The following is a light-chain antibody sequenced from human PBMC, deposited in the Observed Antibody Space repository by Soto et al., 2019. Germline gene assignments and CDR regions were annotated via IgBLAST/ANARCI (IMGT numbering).Light chain of an antibody. CDR3: QQYGNSPL. V-gene: IGKV3-20*01. CDR2: GAS. CDR1: QSVSSSY. Sequence: EIVLTQSPGTLSLSPGERATLACRASQSVSSSYLTWYQQKPGQAPRILIYGASSRATGIPDRFSGSGSGTDFTLTISRLEAEDFAVYYCQQYGNSPLFGPGTKVEI. J-gene: IGKJ3*01.